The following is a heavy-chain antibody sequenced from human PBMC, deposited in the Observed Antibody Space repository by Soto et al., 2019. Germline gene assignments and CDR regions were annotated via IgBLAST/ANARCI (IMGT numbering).Heavy chain of an antibody. CDR3: ARNGGTSLLRGYFDS. D-gene: IGHD5-12*01. CDR1: GFTFSRYW. CDR2: INSDGSSI. J-gene: IGHJ4*02. Sequence: EVQLVESGGDLVQPGGFLRLSCATSGFTFSRYWMHWVRQVPGKGLVWVSRINSDGSSISYSDSVKGRFTISRDNAKNTLYLQMNSLRPEDTAVYACARNGGTSLLRGYFDSWGQGTLVTVSS. V-gene: IGHV3-74*01.